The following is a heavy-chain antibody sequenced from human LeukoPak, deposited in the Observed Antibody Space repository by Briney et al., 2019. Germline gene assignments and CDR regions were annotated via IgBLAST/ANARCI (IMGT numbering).Heavy chain of an antibody. Sequence: GGSLRLSCAASGFPFSNYWMTWVRQAPGKGLEWVSVIYSGGSTYYADSVKGRFTISRDTSKNTLYLQMNSLRAEDTAVYYCAKYGSGSYYTSYGWFDPWGQGTLVTVSS. J-gene: IGHJ5*02. CDR2: IYSGGST. D-gene: IGHD3-10*01. CDR3: AKYGSGSYYTSYGWFDP. CDR1: GFPFSNYW. V-gene: IGHV3-23*03.